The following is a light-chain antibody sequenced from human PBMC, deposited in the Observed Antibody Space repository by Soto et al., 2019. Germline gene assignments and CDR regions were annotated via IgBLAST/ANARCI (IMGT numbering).Light chain of an antibody. V-gene: IGKV4-1*01. J-gene: IGKJ2*01. CDR3: QQYYSAPYT. CDR1: RSVLHSSNNQNY. Sequence: DIVMTQSPDSLAVSLGERATINCKSSRSVLHSSNNQNYLAWYQQKPRQSPKLLIHWASTRESGVPDRFSGSGSGTDFTLTINDLQAEDVAVYYCQQYYSAPYTFGQGSQVEIK. CDR2: WAS.